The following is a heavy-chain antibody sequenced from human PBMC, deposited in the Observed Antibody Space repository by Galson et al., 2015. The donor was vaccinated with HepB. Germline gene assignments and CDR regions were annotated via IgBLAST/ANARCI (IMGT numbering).Heavy chain of an antibody. D-gene: IGHD5-18*01. Sequence: SETLSLTCTVSGGSISSSSYYWGWIRQPPGKGLEWIGSIYYSGSTYYNPSLKSRVTISVDTSKNQFSLKLSSVTAADTAVYYCARLQPTVVPQPIDPWGQGTLVTVSS. CDR1: GGSISSSSYY. CDR3: ARLQPTVVPQPIDP. J-gene: IGHJ5*02. V-gene: IGHV4-39*01. CDR2: IYYSGST.